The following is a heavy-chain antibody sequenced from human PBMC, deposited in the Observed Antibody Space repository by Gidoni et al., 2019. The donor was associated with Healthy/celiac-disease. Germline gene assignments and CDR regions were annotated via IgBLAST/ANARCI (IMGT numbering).Heavy chain of an antibody. Sequence: QVQLQESGPGLVKPSQTLSLICTVSGGSISSGGYYRSWIRQHPGQGLEWIGYIYYSGSTYYNPSLKSRVTISVDTSNNQFSLKLSSVTAADTAVYYCARGGPGYCSSTSCYGAFDIWGQGTMVTVSS. CDR3: ARGGPGYCSSTSCYGAFDI. J-gene: IGHJ3*02. CDR1: GGSISSGGYY. V-gene: IGHV4-31*03. CDR2: IYYSGST. D-gene: IGHD2-2*01.